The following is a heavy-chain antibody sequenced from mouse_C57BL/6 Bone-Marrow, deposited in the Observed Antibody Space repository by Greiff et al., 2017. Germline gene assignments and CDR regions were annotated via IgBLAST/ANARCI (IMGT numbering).Heavy chain of an antibody. CDR2: IHPNSGST. J-gene: IGHJ4*01. Sequence: QVQLQQPGAELVKPGASVKLSCKASGYTFTSYWMHWVKQRPGQGLEWIGMIHPNSGSTNYYEKFKSKATLTVDKSSSTAYMQLSSLTSEDSAVYYCARGQSYAMDYWGEGTSVTVSS. D-gene: IGHD3-3*01. CDR1: GYTFTSYW. CDR3: ARGQSYAMDY. V-gene: IGHV1-64*01.